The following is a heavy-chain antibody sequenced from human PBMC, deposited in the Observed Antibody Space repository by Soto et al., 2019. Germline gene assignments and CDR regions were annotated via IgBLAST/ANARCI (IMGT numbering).Heavy chain of an antibody. CDR3: TREGLGMSNDAFDI. J-gene: IGHJ3*02. V-gene: IGHV3-49*03. D-gene: IGHD7-27*01. CDR1: GFTFGDYA. Sequence: GGSLRLSCTASGFTFGDYAMSWFRQAPGKGLEWVGFIRSKAYGGTTEYAASVKGRFTISRDDYKSIAYLQMNSLKTEDTAVYYCTREGLGMSNDAFDIWGQGTMVTVSS. CDR2: IRSKAYGGTT.